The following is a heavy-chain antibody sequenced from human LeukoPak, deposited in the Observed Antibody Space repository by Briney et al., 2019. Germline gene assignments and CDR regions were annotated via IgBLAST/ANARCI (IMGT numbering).Heavy chain of an antibody. J-gene: IGHJ4*02. V-gene: IGHV3-11*01. Sequence: PGGSLRLSCAASGFTFSDYYMSWIRQAPGKGLEWISDISSSGSTIKHADSVKGRFTISRDNAKNSLYLQMNSLRAEDTAVYYCAKHSSSWNHFDYWGQGTLVTVSS. CDR3: AKHSSSWNHFDY. CDR1: GFTFSDYY. D-gene: IGHD6-6*01. CDR2: ISSSGSTI.